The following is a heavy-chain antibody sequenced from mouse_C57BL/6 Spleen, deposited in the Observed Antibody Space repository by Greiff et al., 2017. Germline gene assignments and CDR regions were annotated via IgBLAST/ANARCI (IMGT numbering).Heavy chain of an antibody. CDR3: ARKGTAQAGLAY. Sequence: VQLQQPGAELVKPGASVKMSCKASGYTFTSYWITWVKQRPGQGLEWIGDIYPGSGSTNYNEKFKSKATLTVDPSSSTAYLQLSSLTSAASAVYYCARKGTAQAGLAYWGQGTLVTVSA. V-gene: IGHV1-55*01. J-gene: IGHJ3*01. D-gene: IGHD3-2*02. CDR2: IYPGSGST. CDR1: GYTFTSYW.